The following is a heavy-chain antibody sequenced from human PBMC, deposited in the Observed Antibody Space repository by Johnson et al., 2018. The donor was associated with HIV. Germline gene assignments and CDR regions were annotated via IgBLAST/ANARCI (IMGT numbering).Heavy chain of an antibody. Sequence: QMLLVESGGGVVQPGRSLRLSCAASGFTFSDYAMHWVRQAPGKGLEWVASISSDGNNKYFADSVQGRFTISRDNSKNTLYLQMNSLRAEDTAVYYCAREFARVLEWLQTDGRAFDIWGQGTMVTVSS. CDR3: AREFARVLEWLQTDGRAFDI. D-gene: IGHD3-3*01. J-gene: IGHJ3*02. V-gene: IGHV3-30*04. CDR1: GFTFSDYA. CDR2: ISSDGNNK.